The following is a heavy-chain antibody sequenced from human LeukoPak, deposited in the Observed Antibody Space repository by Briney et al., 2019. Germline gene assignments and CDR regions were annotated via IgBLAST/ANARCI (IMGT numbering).Heavy chain of an antibody. CDR2: ISSSSSTI. CDR3: ARVVYSGSYDDGCIDY. J-gene: IGHJ4*02. Sequence: GGSLRLSCAASGFTFSSYSMNWVRQAPGKGLEWVSYISSSSSTIYYADSVKGRFTVSKENAKNSLYLQMDSLGAEDTAVYYCARVVYSGSYDDGCIDYWGQGTLVTVSS. D-gene: IGHD1-26*01. CDR1: GFTFSSYS. V-gene: IGHV3-48*01.